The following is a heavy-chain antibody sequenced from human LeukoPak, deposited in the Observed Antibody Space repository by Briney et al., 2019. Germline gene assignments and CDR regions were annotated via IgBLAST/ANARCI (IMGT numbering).Heavy chain of an antibody. CDR2: ISSSSSYI. V-gene: IGHV3-21*01. Sequence: GGSLRLSCAASGFTFSSYSMSCVRQSPGKALEGFSSISSSSSYIYYADSVKGRFTISRDKAKNSLYLQMNGLRAEDTAVYYCARDYYGSGSYLGYWGQGTLVTVSS. J-gene: IGHJ4*02. CDR1: GFTFSSYS. CDR3: ARDYYGSGSYLGY. D-gene: IGHD3-10*01.